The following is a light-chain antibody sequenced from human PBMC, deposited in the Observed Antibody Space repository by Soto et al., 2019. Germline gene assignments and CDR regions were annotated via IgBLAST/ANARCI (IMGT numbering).Light chain of an antibody. CDR2: GAS. CDR1: QSVTSTY. J-gene: IGKJ2*01. V-gene: IGKV3-20*01. Sequence: EIVLTQSPGTLSLSQGDRATLSCRASQSVTSTYFAWYQQKPGQAPRLLIYGASRRAIGIPDRFSGSGFGTDFTLTISRLEPEDFAVYYCQQYGSSLYTFGQGTKLEIK. CDR3: QQYGSSLYT.